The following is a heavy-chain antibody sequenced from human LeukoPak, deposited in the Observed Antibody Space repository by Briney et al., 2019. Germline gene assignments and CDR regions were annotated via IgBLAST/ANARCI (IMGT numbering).Heavy chain of an antibody. V-gene: IGHV3-23*01. CDR1: GFTFSNFA. CDR2: ISGSGGST. D-gene: IGHD6-19*01. CDR3: AKAGSSGWSSSGGDY. Sequence: GGSLRLSRAASGFTFSNFAMSWVRQAPGKGLEWVSTISGSGGSTFYADSVKGRFPISRDNSNNTLFLQMNSLRAEDTAIYFCAKAGSSGWSSSGGDYWGQGSLVTVSS. J-gene: IGHJ4*02.